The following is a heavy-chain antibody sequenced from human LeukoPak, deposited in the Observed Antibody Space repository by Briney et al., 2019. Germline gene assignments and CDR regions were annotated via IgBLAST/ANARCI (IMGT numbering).Heavy chain of an antibody. CDR1: GYTFTSCG. Sequence: ASVKVSCKASGYTFTSCGISWVRQAPGQGLEWMGWISAYNGNTNYALKLQGRVTMTTDTSTSTAYMELRSLRSDDTAVYYCARDPYYYGSGSYTNWFDPWGQGTLVTVSS. D-gene: IGHD3-10*01. J-gene: IGHJ5*02. V-gene: IGHV1-18*01. CDR2: ISAYNGNT. CDR3: ARDPYYYGSGSYTNWFDP.